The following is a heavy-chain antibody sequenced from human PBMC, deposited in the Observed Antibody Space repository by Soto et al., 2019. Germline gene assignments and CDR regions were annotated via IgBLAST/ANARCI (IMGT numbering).Heavy chain of an antibody. CDR2: MYNTGST. D-gene: IGHD2-21*02. J-gene: IGHJ6*02. CDR1: GFSISGYY. Sequence: SETLSLTSTFSGFSISGYYWSWIRQPPGKGLEWIGYMYNTGSTVYNPSFKSRVTISVDTSKNQFSLKLNSVTAADTAVYYCARDLWGYCGTDCYPLDVWGQGTTVTSP. CDR3: ARDLWGYCGTDCYPLDV. V-gene: IGHV4-59*01.